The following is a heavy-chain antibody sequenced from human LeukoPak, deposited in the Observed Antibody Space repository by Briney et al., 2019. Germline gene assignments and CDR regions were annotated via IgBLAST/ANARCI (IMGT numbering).Heavy chain of an antibody. V-gene: IGHV3-21*01. CDR1: GFTVSSNY. J-gene: IGHJ4*02. CDR2: ISSSSSYI. D-gene: IGHD5-18*01. Sequence: GGSLRLSCAASGFTVSSNYMSWVRQAPGKGLEWVSSISSSSSYIYYADSVKGRFTISRDNAKNSLYLQMNSLRAEDTAVYYCARADWDTAMIDYWGQGTLVTVSS. CDR3: ARADWDTAMIDY.